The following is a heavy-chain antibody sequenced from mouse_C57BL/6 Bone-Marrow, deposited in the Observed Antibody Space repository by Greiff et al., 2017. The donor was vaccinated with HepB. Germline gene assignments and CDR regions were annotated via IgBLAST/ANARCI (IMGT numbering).Heavy chain of an antibody. CDR1: GISITTGNYR. Sequence: EVKLEESGPGLVKPSQTVFLTCTVTGISITTGNYRWSWIRQFPGNKLEWIGYIYYSGTITYNPSLTSRTTITRDTPKNQFFLEMNSLTAEDTATYYCARFYRDYAMDYWGQGTSVTVSS. J-gene: IGHJ4*01. V-gene: IGHV3-5*01. CDR3: ARFYRDYAMDY. CDR2: IYYSGTI. D-gene: IGHD2-1*01.